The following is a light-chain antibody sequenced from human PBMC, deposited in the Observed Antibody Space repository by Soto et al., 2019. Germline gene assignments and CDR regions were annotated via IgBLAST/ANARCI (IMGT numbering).Light chain of an antibody. V-gene: IGKV1-5*03. CDR1: QTISGW. Sequence: DIQMTQSPSTLSASVGDRVTISCRASQTISGWLAWYQQKPGKAPKLLISKASTLESGVPSRFSGSGSETDFILTINSLQPDDFATYYCHQYKSNRRTFGQGTKVEIK. CDR2: KAS. J-gene: IGKJ1*01. CDR3: HQYKSNRRT.